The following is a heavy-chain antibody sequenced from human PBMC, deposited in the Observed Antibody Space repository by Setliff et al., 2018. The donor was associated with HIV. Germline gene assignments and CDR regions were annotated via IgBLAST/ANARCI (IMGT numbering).Heavy chain of an antibody. CDR2: IYYSGST. CDR1: GGPISSYY. J-gene: IGHJ6*03. D-gene: IGHD6-19*01. CDR3: ARGGSSGWERGLGYYYYYYMDV. V-gene: IGHV4-59*01. Sequence: PSETLSLTCTVSGGPISSYYWSWIRQPPGKGLEWIGYIYYSGSTNYNPSLKSRVTISVDTSKNQFSLKLSSVTAADTAVYYCARGGSSGWERGLGYYYYYYMDVWGKGTTVTVSS.